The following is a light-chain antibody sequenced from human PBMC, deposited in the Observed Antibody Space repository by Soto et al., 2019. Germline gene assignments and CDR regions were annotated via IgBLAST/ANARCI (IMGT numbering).Light chain of an antibody. J-gene: IGLJ1*01. Sequence: QSVLTQPPSASGTPGHRVTISCSGSTSKIGSRLINWRSNIGSNTVNWYQQLPGTAPKLLIYSDNQRPSGVPDRFSGSKSGTSASLAISGLQSEDEADYYCAAWDDSLNGYVFGTGTKVTVL. CDR2: SDN. CDR1: TSKIGSRLINWRSNIGSNT. CDR3: AAWDDSLNGYV. V-gene: IGLV1-44*01.